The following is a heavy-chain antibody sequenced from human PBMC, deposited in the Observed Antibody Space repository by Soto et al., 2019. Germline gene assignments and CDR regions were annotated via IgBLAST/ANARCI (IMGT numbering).Heavy chain of an antibody. V-gene: IGHV4-39*01. D-gene: IGHD3-22*01. CDR3: AGLYPYESSGYHLNF. Sequence: SETLSLTCAVFGGSVNSGNYYWSWIRQPPGKGLEWVGSMCYRGETYYNPSLGSRATISVDTSKNQFSLNLRSVTAADTAVFYCAGLYPYESSGYHLNFWGQGTLVTVSS. J-gene: IGHJ4*02. CDR1: GGSVNSGNYY. CDR2: MCYRGET.